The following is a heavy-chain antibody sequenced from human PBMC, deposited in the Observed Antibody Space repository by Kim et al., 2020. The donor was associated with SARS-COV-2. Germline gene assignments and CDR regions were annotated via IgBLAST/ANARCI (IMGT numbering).Heavy chain of an antibody. Sequence: ASVKVSCKASGYTFTGYYMHWVRQAPGQGLEWMGWINPNSGGTNYAQKFQGRVTMTRDTSISTAYMELSRLRSDDTAVYYCAGSTVAGRGYDAFDIWGQGAIVTVSS. CDR2: INPNSGGT. J-gene: IGHJ3*02. V-gene: IGHV1-2*02. CDR3: AGSTVAGRGYDAFDI. CDR1: GYTFTGYY. D-gene: IGHD6-19*01.